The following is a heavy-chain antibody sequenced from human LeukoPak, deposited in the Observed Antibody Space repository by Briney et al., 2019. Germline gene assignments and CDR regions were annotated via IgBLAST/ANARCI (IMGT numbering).Heavy chain of an antibody. CDR2: FDPEDGET. CDR3: ATVGYSYGYFFDY. V-gene: IGHV1-24*01. Sequence: EASVKVSCKVSGYTLTELSMDWVRQAPGKGLEWMGGFDPEDGETIYAQKFQGRVTMTEDTSTDTAYMELSSLRSEDTAVYYCATVGYSYGYFFDYWGQGTLVTASS. CDR1: GYTLTELS. D-gene: IGHD5-18*01. J-gene: IGHJ4*02.